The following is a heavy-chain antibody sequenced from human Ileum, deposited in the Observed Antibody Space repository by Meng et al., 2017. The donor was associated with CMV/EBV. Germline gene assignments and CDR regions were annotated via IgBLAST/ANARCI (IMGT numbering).Heavy chain of an antibody. D-gene: IGHD3-3*01. Sequence: GGSLRLSCAASGFNVNTQYMYWVRQAPGRGLEWVSTFSTEGNTYYADFVKGRFAISRDISKNTLSLQMDSLRVDDTAIYFCADIFHFGVWGHGTTVNVSS. CDR1: GFNVNTQY. CDR3: ADIFHFGV. J-gene: IGHJ6*02. V-gene: IGHV3-53*01. CDR2: FSTEGNT.